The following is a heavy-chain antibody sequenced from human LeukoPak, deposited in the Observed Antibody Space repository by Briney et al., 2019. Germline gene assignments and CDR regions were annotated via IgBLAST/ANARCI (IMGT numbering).Heavy chain of an antibody. Sequence: ASVKVSCKASGYTFTGYYMHWVRQAPGQGLEWMGWINPNSGGTNYAQKFQGRVTMTRDTSISTAYMELSRLRSDDTAVYYCARVPGEDSSGYYSFGYWGQEPLVTVS. J-gene: IGHJ4*02. CDR1: GYTFTGYY. V-gene: IGHV1-2*02. CDR2: INPNSGGT. CDR3: ARVPGEDSSGYYSFGY. D-gene: IGHD3-22*01.